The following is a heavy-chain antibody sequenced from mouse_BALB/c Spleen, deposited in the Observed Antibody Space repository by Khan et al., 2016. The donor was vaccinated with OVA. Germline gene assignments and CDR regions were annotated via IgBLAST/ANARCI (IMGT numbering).Heavy chain of an antibody. J-gene: IGHJ2*01. D-gene: IGHD2-4*01. CDR1: GYSFANYW. CDR3: TRSYDSYYFDY. CDR2: IYPGISDT. Sequence: EVQLQQSGTVLARPGASVKMSCKASGYSFANYWMHWVKQRPGKVLEWVGTIYPGISDTRYNQKFQDKARLTAVTSASTAYMELSSLTSEDSAVYYCTRSYDSYYFDYWGQGTTLTVSS. V-gene: IGHV1-5*01.